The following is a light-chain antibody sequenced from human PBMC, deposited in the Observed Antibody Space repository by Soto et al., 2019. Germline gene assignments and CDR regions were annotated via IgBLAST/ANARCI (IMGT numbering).Light chain of an antibody. J-gene: IGLJ3*02. CDR2: DTS. Sequence: QAVVTQEPSLTVSPGGTVTLTCGSSTGAVTSGHYPYWFQQKPGQAPRTLIYDTSNKHSWTPARFSGSLLGVKAALTLSGAQPEDEAEYYCLLSYSGARWVFDGGTKLTVL. V-gene: IGLV7-46*01. CDR1: TGAVTSGHY. CDR3: LLSYSGARWV.